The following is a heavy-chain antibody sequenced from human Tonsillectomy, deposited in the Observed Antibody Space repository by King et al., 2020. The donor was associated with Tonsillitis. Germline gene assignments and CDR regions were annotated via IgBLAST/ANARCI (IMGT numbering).Heavy chain of an antibody. CDR1: GFRLSDYY. CDR2: ISLSGSLL. CDR3: ARDAGTGIYLDY. V-gene: IGHV3-11*01. J-gene: IGHJ4*02. Sequence: VQLVESGGGLVKPGGSLRLSCAASGFRLSDYYMTWIRQAPGRGLEWVAFISLSGSLLYDADSVKGRFTVSRDNAKNSLFLEMNSLRAEDTAVYYCARDAGTGIYLDYWGQGTLVTVSP. D-gene: IGHD1-1*01.